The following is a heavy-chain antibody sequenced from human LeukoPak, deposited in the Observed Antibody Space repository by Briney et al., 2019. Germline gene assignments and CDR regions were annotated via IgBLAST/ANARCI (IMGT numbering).Heavy chain of an antibody. D-gene: IGHD4-17*01. CDR3: ARELTVRPSPFGY. V-gene: IGHV3-33*01. J-gene: IGHJ4*02. Sequence: PGGSLRLSCAASGVTFSSYGMHWVRQAPGKGLEWVAAIWYDGSNKYYADAVKGRFTISRDNSKNTLYLQMNSLRAEDTAVYYCARELTVRPSPFGYWGQGTLVTVSS. CDR2: IWYDGSNK. CDR1: GVTFSSYG.